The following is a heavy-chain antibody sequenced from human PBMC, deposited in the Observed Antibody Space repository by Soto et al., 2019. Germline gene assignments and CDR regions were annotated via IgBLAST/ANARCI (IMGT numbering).Heavy chain of an antibody. J-gene: IGHJ3*02. V-gene: IGHV1-2*04. D-gene: IGHD2-21*02. CDR3: ARDMRVYCGGDCPTGSAFDT. CDR2: INPNSGGT. Sequence: ASVKVSCKASGYTFTGYYMHWVRQAPGQGLEWMGWINPNSGGTNYAQKFQGWVTMTRDTSISTAYMELSRLRSDDTAVYYCARDMRVYCGGDCPTGSAFDTWGQGTMVTVSS. CDR1: GYTFTGYY.